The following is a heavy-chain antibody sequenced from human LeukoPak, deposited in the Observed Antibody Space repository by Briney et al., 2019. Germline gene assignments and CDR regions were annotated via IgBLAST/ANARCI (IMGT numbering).Heavy chain of an antibody. Sequence: PSETLSLTCTVSGGSISSGGYYWSWIRQHPGKGLEWIGYIYYSGSTYYNPSLKSRVTISVDTSKNQFSLKLSSVTAADTAVCYCARDEVVAHAFDIWGQGTMVTVSS. CDR3: ARDEVVAHAFDI. CDR2: IYYSGST. V-gene: IGHV4-31*03. J-gene: IGHJ3*02. CDR1: GGSISSGGYY. D-gene: IGHD2-15*01.